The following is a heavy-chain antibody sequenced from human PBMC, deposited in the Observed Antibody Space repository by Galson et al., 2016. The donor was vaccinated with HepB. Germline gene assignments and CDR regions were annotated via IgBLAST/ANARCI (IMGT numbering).Heavy chain of an antibody. J-gene: IGHJ3*02. D-gene: IGHD3-22*01. CDR3: AKDSGAYYYDSSGHRRNAFGI. CDR1: GFTSDHYA. CDR2: ISWNSGSI. Sequence: SLRLSCAASGFTSDHYAMHWVRQAPGKGLEWVSGISWNSGSIGYADSVKGRFTISRDNAKNSLYLQMNSLRAEDTALYYCAKDSGAYYYDSSGHRRNAFGIWGQGTVVTVSS. V-gene: IGHV3-9*02.